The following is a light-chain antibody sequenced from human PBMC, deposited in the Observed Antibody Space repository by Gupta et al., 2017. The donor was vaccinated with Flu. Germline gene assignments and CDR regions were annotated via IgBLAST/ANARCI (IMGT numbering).Light chain of an antibody. Sequence: EIVLTQSPGTLSLSPGERVTLSCRASQSVGSSYLAWCQQKRGQPPRLLIYGASSRAVGVPERFSGSGSGTDFTLTISSLEPEDFAVYYCQHYGRSPFGQGTRLEIK. J-gene: IGKJ5*01. CDR3: QHYGRSP. V-gene: IGKV3-20*01. CDR2: GAS. CDR1: QSVGSSY.